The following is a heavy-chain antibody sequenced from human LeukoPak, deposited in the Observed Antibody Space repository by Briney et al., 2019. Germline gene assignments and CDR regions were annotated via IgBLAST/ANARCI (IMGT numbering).Heavy chain of an antibody. CDR1: GFTFSNYA. V-gene: IGHV3-23*01. CDR2: ISGSGGTT. Sequence: GGSLRLSCAASGFTFSNYAMSWVRQAPGRGLEWVSTISGSGGTTYYADSVEGLFTISRDNSKNTVSLQMNSLRAEDTAIYYCAKSVSPGGYVGTLYFFDDWGQGTLVTVSS. J-gene: IGHJ4*02. CDR3: AKSVSPGGYVGTLYFFDD. D-gene: IGHD1-26*01.